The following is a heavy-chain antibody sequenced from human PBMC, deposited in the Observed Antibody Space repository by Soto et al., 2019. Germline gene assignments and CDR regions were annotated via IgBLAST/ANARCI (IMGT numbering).Heavy chain of an antibody. V-gene: IGHV3-33*01. CDR1: GFTFSSYG. D-gene: IGHD3-22*01. J-gene: IGHJ4*02. Sequence: EGSLRLSSAASGFTFSSYGMHWVRQAPGKGLEWVAVIWSDGSNKYYAVSVKGRFTISRDNSKNTLYLQMNSLRAEDTAVYYCARYYYDSSGYYPLWGQGT. CDR3: ARYYYDSSGYYPL. CDR2: IWSDGSNK.